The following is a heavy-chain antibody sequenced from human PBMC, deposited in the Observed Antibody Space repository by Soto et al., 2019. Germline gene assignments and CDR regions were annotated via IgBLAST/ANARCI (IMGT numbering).Heavy chain of an antibody. V-gene: IGHV3-23*01. D-gene: IGHD2-2*01. Sequence: EVQLSESGGGLVQPGGSLRVSFAASGFTFSTYAMSWVRQAPGKGLEWVSAIGGSAESAYYGDSVKGRFTISRDNSKNTVYLQMNSLRAEDTAVYDCAVHCSTSSCSYWGQGTLVTVSS. CDR3: AVHCSTSSCSY. CDR2: IGGSAESA. J-gene: IGHJ4*02. CDR1: GFTFSTYA.